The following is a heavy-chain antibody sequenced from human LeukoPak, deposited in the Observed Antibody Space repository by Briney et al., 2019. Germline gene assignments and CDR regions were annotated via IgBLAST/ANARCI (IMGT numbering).Heavy chain of an antibody. D-gene: IGHD6-13*01. CDR2: ISYDGSNK. Sequence: GGSLRLSCAASGFTFSTYAMHWVRQAPGKGLEWVAVISYDGSNKYYADSVKGRFTISRDNSKNTLYLQMNSLRAEDTAVYYFARDFYTSSRWFDNWGQGTLVTVSS. CDR3: ARDFYTSSRWFDN. CDR1: GFTFSTYA. J-gene: IGHJ4*02. V-gene: IGHV3-30*03.